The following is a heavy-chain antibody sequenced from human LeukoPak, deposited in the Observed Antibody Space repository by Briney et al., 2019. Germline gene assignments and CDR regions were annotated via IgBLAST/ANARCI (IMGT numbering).Heavy chain of an antibody. CDR2: ISAYNGNT. V-gene: IGHV1-18*01. J-gene: IGHJ4*02. CDR1: GCTFTSYG. D-gene: IGHD3-22*01. CDR3: ARDSYYYDSSGYYLFDY. Sequence: ASVKVSCKASGCTFTSYGISWVRQAPGQGLEWMGWISAYNGNTNYAQKLQGRVTMTTDTSTSTAYMELRSLRSDDTAVYYCARDSYYYDSSGYYLFDYWGQGTLVTVSS.